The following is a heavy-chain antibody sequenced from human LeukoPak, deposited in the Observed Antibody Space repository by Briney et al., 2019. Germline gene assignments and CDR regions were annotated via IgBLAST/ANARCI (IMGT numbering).Heavy chain of an antibody. Sequence: SETLSLTCTVSGGSISSYYWSWIRQPPGKGLEWIGYISYSGNTNYYPSLKSRVTISVATSKNQLSLKLSSVTAADTAVYYCATTATHYGANEVIVSEYFFHWGQGTLVTVSS. CDR3: ATTATHYGANEVIVSEYFFH. J-gene: IGHJ1*01. V-gene: IGHV4-59*01. CDR1: GGSISSYY. D-gene: IGHD4-23*01. CDR2: ISYSGNT.